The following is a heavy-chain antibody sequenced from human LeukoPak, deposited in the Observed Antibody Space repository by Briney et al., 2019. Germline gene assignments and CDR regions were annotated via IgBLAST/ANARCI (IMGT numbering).Heavy chain of an antibody. Sequence: GGSLRLSCAASGFTFSSSGVHWVRQAPGKGLEWVGRIKSKTDGETTDYAAFVRGRFTISRDDSKNTLYLQVNSLKAEDTAVYYCTGWKNYWGQGTLVTVSS. V-gene: IGHV3-15*07. CDR2: IKSKTDGETT. CDR3: TGWKNY. J-gene: IGHJ4*02. CDR1: GFTFSSSG. D-gene: IGHD1-1*01.